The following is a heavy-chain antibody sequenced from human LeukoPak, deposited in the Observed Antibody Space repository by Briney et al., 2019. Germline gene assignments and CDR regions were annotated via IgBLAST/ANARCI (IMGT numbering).Heavy chain of an antibody. J-gene: IGHJ4*02. CDR1: GFTFSSYW. CDR3: ARWDNSGYYSLDY. D-gene: IGHD3-22*01. CDR2: IHTDGSST. Sequence: GGSLRLSCAASGFTFSSYWMHWVRQAPRKGLVWVSRIHTDGSSTNYADSVKGRFTISRDNAKNTLYLQMNSLRAEDTAVYYCARWDNSGYYSLDYWGQGTLVTVSS. V-gene: IGHV3-74*01.